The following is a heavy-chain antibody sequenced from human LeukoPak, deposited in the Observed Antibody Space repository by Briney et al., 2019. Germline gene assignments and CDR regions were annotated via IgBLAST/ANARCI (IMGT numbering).Heavy chain of an antibody. CDR1: GYNFTNSW. CDR2: IYPGDSDT. D-gene: IGHD6-19*01. Sequence: GESLKISCKASGYNFTNSWIGWVRQRPGKGLEWMGIIYPGDSDTIYDPSFEGQVTISADKSITTAYLRWSSLKASDTAVYFCARVGRTSAGAGTFDYWGQGTLVTVSS. V-gene: IGHV5-51*01. J-gene: IGHJ4*02. CDR3: ARVGRTSAGAGTFDY.